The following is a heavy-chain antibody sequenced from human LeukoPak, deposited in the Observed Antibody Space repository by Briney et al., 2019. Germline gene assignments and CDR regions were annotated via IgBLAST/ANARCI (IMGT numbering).Heavy chain of an antibody. D-gene: IGHD2-21*01. V-gene: IGHV4-61*02. CDR1: GGSISSGSYY. CDR3: ARATFVGILYYFDY. J-gene: IGHJ4*02. CDR2: IYTSGST. Sequence: PSETLSLTCTVSGGSISSGSYYWSWIRQPAGKGLEWIGRIYTSGSTNYNPSLKSRVTISVDTSKNQFSLKLSSVTAADTAVYYCARATFVGILYYFDYWGQGTLVTVSS.